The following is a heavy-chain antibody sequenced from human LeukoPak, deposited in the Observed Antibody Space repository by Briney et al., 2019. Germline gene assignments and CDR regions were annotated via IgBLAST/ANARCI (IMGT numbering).Heavy chain of an antibody. D-gene: IGHD2-2*01. Sequence: SVKASCKASGGTFSSYAINWVRQAPGQGLEWMGGIIPIFGTANYAQKFQDRVTITADESTSTAYMELSSLRSEDTAIYYCASRLYCSNTRCRNFPFAYWGQGTLVTVSS. CDR1: GGTFSSYA. V-gene: IGHV1-69*13. CDR3: ASRLYCSNTRCRNFPFAY. J-gene: IGHJ4*02. CDR2: IIPIFGTA.